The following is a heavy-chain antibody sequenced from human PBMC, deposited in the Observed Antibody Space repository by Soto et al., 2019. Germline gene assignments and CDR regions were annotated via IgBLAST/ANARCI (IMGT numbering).Heavy chain of an antibody. V-gene: IGHV1-18*04. J-gene: IGHJ4*02. D-gene: IGHD3-16*02. Sequence: ASVKVSCKASGYTFTIYGISWVRQAPGQGLEWMGWISAYNGNTNYAQKLQGRVTMTADTSTSTAYMELRSLRSDDTAVYYCAREPLRLGELSSDYWGQGTLVTVSS. CDR1: GYTFTIYG. CDR3: AREPLRLGELSSDY. CDR2: ISAYNGNT.